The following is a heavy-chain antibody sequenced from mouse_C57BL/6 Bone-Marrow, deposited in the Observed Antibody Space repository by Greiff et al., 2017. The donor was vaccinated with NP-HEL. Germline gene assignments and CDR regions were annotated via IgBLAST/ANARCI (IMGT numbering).Heavy chain of an antibody. CDR2: IYPYNGVS. D-gene: IGHD2-2*01. J-gene: IGHJ3*01. CDR1: GYSFTGYY. Sequence: EVKLVESGPELVKPGASVKISCKASGYSFTGYYMHWVKQSHGNILDWIGYIYPYNGVSSYNQKFKGKATLTVDKSSSTAYMELRSLTSEDSAVYYCAREGVYYGYDGFAYWGQGTLVTVSA. CDR3: AREGVYYGYDGFAY. V-gene: IGHV1-31*01.